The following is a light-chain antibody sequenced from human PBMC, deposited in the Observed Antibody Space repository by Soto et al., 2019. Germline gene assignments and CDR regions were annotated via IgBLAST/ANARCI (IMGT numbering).Light chain of an antibody. Sequence: DIVMTQSPDSLAVSLGERATINCKSSQSVLYSSNNKDYLAWYQQKPGQPPKALIYWASTRESGVPDRFSGSGSGTDFTLTISSLQAEDVAVYYCQHYNNWPFTFGQGTKVDIK. CDR1: QSVLYSSNNKDY. CDR2: WAS. V-gene: IGKV4-1*01. CDR3: QHYNNWPFT. J-gene: IGKJ2*01.